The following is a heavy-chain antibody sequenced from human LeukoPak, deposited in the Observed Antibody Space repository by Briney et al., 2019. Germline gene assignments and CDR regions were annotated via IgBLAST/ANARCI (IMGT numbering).Heavy chain of an antibody. Sequence: TSETLSLTCTVSGGSISSGGYYWSWIRQHPGKGLEWIGYIYYSGSTYYNPSLKSRVTISVDTSKNQFSLKLSSVTAADTAVYYCARASSDIVVVPAASPRLDYWGQGTLVTVSS. V-gene: IGHV4-31*03. D-gene: IGHD2-2*01. CDR1: GGSISSGGYY. CDR3: ARASSDIVVVPAASPRLDY. J-gene: IGHJ4*02. CDR2: IYYSGST.